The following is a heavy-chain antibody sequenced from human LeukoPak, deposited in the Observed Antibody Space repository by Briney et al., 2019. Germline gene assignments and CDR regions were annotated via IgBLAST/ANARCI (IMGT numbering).Heavy chain of an antibody. J-gene: IGHJ5*02. V-gene: IGHV4-59*01. CDR2: IYYSGST. CDR1: GGSISSYY. CDR3: ASSLLWFGESWFDP. D-gene: IGHD3-10*01. Sequence: SETLSLTCTVSGGSISSYYWSWIRQPPGKGLEWIGYIYYSGSTNYNPSLKSRVTISVDTPKNQSSLKLSSVTAADTAVYYCASSLLWFGESWFDPWGQGTLVTVSS.